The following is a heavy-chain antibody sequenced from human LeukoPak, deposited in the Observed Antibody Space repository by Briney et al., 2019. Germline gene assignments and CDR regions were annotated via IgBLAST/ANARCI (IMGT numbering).Heavy chain of an antibody. CDR2: IIPIFGTA. D-gene: IGHD6-13*01. Sequence: ASVKVSCKASGGTFSSYAISWVRQAPGQGLEWMGGIIPIFGTANYAQKFQGRVTITTDTSTTTAYMELRSLRSDDTAVYYCARSAAAAGIPDYWGQGTLVTVSS. J-gene: IGHJ4*02. V-gene: IGHV1-69*05. CDR1: GGTFSSYA. CDR3: ARSAAAAGIPDY.